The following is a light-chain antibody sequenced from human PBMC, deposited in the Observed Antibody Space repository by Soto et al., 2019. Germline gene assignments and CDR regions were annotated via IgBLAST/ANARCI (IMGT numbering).Light chain of an antibody. Sequence: SYELTQPPSLSLAPGQTATITCGGNNIGSKSVHWYQHKPGQAPVLVVYDDSDRPSGIPERFSGSNSGNTAALTISRVEAGDEAEYYCQVWDGSSDHEEGVFGGGTKLTVL. CDR2: DDS. CDR3: QVWDGSSDHEEGV. J-gene: IGLJ3*02. CDR1: NIGSKS. V-gene: IGLV3-21*02.